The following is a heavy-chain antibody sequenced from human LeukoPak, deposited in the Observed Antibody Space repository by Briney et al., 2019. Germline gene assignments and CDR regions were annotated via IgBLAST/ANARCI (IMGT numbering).Heavy chain of an antibody. CDR2: IKQDGSEK. CDR1: GFTFSSYW. J-gene: IGHJ4*02. V-gene: IGHV3-7*01. D-gene: IGHD3-22*01. CDR3: ARDDKYDSSGYYFDY. Sequence: PGGSLRLSCAASGFTFSSYWMSWVRQAPGKGLEWVANIKQDGSEKYYVDSVKGRFTITRDNAKNSLYLQMNSLRAEDTAVYYCARDDKYDSSGYYFDYWGQGTLVTVSS.